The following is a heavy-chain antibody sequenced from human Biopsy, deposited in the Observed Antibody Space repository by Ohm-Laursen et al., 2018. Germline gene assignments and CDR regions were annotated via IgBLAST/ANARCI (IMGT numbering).Heavy chain of an antibody. CDR1: GFTFSDFY. CDR2: ISSTIITI. V-gene: IGHV3-11*01. CDR3: ARTPPYLGYDFWSGYFPYYFDL. J-gene: IGHJ4*02. Sequence: SLRLSCAASGFTFSDFYMSWIRQAPGKGLEWVSYISSTIITIYYADSVKGRFIISRDNAKNSLSLQMDSLRADDTGVYYCARTPPYLGYDFWSGYFPYYFDLWGQGTLVTVSS. D-gene: IGHD3/OR15-3a*01.